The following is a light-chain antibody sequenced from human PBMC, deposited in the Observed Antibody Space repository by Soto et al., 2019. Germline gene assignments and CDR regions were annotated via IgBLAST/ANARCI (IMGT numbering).Light chain of an antibody. CDR1: QSVSSY. CDR2: GAS. J-gene: IGKJ4*02. Sequence: TLSPAAVSRAGRERGTLSCRARQSVSSYLAWYQQKPGQAPRLLIYGASTRATGIPSRFSGSGSGTDFTLTISILHSEDVALYFCQQSAKLLDTFGGGTQLDIK. CDR3: QQSAKLLDT. V-gene: IGKV3D-15*01.